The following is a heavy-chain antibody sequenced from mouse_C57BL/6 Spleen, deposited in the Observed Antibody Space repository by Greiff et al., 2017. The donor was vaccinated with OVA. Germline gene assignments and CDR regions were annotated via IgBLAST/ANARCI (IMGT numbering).Heavy chain of an antibody. CDR2: IYPGNSDT. V-gene: IGHV1-5*01. J-gene: IGHJ2*01. D-gene: IGHD1-1*01. CDR1: GYTFTSYW. Sequence: VQLQQSVTVLARPGASVKMSCKTSGYTFTSYWMHWVKQRPGQGLEWIGAIYPGNSDTSYNQKFKGKAKLTAVTSASTAYMERSSLTNEDSAVYYCTRSYGRSYFDYWGQGTTLTVSS. CDR3: TRSYGRSYFDY.